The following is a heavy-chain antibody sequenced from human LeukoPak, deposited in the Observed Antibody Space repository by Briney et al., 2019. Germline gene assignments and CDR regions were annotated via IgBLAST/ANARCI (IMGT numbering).Heavy chain of an antibody. D-gene: IGHD4-11*01. J-gene: IGHJ4*02. CDR3: ARALARSTVSAGY. V-gene: IGHV1-2*02. Sequence: GASVKVSCKASGYTFTGYYMHWVRQAPGQGLEWMGWINPNSGGTNYAQKFQGRVTTTRDTSISTAYMELSRLRSDDTAVYYCARALARSTVSAGYWGQGTLVTVSS. CDR2: INPNSGGT. CDR1: GYTFTGYY.